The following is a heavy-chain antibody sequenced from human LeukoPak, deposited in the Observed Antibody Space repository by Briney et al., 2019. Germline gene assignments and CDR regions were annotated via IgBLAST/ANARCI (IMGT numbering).Heavy chain of an antibody. J-gene: IGHJ3*01. D-gene: IGHD1-1*01. CDR2: ISSDGGST. Sequence: PGGSLRLSCSASGFTLSRNAIHWVRQAPGKGLEDVSAISSDGGSTYYAESVKGRFSISRDSSRNTLYLQMSSLRVEDTAVFYCVKTVNGNWLSDAFDLWGQGTMVTVSS. CDR1: GFTLSRNA. V-gene: IGHV3-64D*09. CDR3: VKTVNGNWLSDAFDL.